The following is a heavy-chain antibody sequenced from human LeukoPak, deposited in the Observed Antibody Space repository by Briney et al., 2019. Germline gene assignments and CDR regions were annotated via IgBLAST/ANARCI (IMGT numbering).Heavy chain of an antibody. V-gene: IGHV1-18*01. CDR2: ISGYNGNT. J-gene: IGHJ2*01. D-gene: IGHD4-17*01. CDR1: GYIFTEHH. CDR3: TRGYGDGHWYFDP. Sequence: ASVKVSCKASGYIFTEHHINWVRQAPGQGLEWMGWISGYNGNTNYAQKFQGRVTLTTDTATTTAYMELKSLTSDDTAVYYCTRGYGDGHWYFDPWGWGTPVTVSS.